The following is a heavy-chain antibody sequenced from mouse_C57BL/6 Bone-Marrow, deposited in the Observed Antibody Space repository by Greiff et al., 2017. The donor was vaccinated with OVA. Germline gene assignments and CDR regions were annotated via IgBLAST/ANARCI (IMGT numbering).Heavy chain of an antibody. CDR1: GFTFSDYY. CDR2: ISNGGGST. Sequence: EVKLMESGGGLVQPGGSLKLSCAASGFTFSDYYMYWVRQTPEKRLEWVAYISNGGGSTYYPDTVKGRFTISRDNAKNTLYLQMSRLKSEDTAMYYCARYGSSYEYFDVWGTGTTVTVSS. J-gene: IGHJ1*03. V-gene: IGHV5-12*01. D-gene: IGHD1-1*01. CDR3: ARYGSSYEYFDV.